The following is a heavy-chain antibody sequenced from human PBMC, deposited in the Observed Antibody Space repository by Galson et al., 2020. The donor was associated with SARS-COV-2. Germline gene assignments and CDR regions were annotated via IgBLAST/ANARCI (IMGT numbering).Heavy chain of an antibody. D-gene: IGHD2-15*01. CDR1: GVSISGYY. CDR3: ARDTPNYGMDV. CDR2: IYYTGNT. J-gene: IGHJ6*02. Sequence: SETLSLTCTVSGVSISGYYWTWIRQPPGKGLEWIGNIYYTGNTKYNPSLKSRVTISVDTSKSQISMTLSSVTAADTAVYYCARDTPNYGMDVWGQGTTVTVSS. V-gene: IGHV4-59*08.